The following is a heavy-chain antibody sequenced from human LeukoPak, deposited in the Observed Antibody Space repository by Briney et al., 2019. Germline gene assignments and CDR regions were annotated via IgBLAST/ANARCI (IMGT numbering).Heavy chain of an antibody. CDR2: ISYDGSNK. J-gene: IGHJ3*02. V-gene: IGHV3-30*18. CDR1: GFTFSSYG. Sequence: HPGGSLRLSCAASGFTFSSYGMHWVRQAPGKGLEWVAVISYDGSNKYYADSVKGRFTISRDNSKNTLYLQMNSLRAEDTAVYYCANLRAPDYGEGPDAFDIWGQGTMVTVSS. D-gene: IGHD4-17*01. CDR3: ANLRAPDYGEGPDAFDI.